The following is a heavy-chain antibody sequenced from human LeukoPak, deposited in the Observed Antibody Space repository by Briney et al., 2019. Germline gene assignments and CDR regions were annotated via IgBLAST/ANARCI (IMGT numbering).Heavy chain of an antibody. CDR3: ARDGKGPRTLSYGSGSPPYI. Sequence: SETLSLTCTVSGGSISSYYWSWIRQPAGKGLEWIGRIYTSGSTNYNPSLKSRVTMSVDTSKNQFSLKLSSVTAADTAVYYCARDGKGPRTLSYGSGSPPYIWGQRTLVTVSS. D-gene: IGHD3-10*01. V-gene: IGHV4-4*07. CDR2: IYTSGST. J-gene: IGHJ4*02. CDR1: GGSISSYY.